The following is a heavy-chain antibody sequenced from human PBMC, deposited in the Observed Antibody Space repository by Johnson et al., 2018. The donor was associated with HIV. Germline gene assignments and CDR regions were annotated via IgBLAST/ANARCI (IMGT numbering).Heavy chain of an antibody. V-gene: IGHV3-9*01. CDR1: GFTFHDYA. D-gene: IGHD6-13*01. CDR2: ISWNSGNI. Sequence: VLLVESGGGLVQPGRSLRLSCAASGFTFHDYAMHWVRQASGKGLEWVSGISWNSGNIDYADSVKGRFTISRDNSKNTLYLQMNSLRAEDTALYYCARDESGSSWAFDIWGQGTMVTVSS. J-gene: IGHJ3*02. CDR3: ARDESGSSWAFDI.